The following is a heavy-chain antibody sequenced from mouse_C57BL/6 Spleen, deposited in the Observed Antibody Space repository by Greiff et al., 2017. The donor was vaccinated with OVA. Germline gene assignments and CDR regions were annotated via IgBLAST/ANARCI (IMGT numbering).Heavy chain of an antibody. CDR2: IYPGSGNT. CDR3: ARGEASYYYGSAGGY. CDR1: GYTFTDYY. D-gene: IGHD1-1*01. V-gene: IGHV1-76*01. Sequence: QVQLQQSGAELVRPGASVKLSCKASGYTFTDYYINWVKQRPGQGLEWIARIYPGSGNTYYNEKFKGKATLTAEKSSSTAYMQLSSLTSEDSAVYSCARGEASYYYGSAGGYWGQGTTLTVSS. J-gene: IGHJ2*01.